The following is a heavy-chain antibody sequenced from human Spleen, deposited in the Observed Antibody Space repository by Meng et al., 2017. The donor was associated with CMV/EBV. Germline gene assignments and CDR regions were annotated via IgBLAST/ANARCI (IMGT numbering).Heavy chain of an antibody. CDR3: ARVRDVAVVFTTLAFDI. V-gene: IGHV4-39*07. Sequence: SETLSLTCTVSGGSISSSSYYWVWIRQPPGKGLEWIGTIFYSGTTYYNPSLKSRVTISVESSNKDFSLTLNSVTAADTAVYYCARVRDVAVVFTTLAFDIWGQGTMVTVSS. D-gene: IGHD2-15*01. CDR1: GGSISSSSYY. CDR2: IFYSGTT. J-gene: IGHJ3*02.